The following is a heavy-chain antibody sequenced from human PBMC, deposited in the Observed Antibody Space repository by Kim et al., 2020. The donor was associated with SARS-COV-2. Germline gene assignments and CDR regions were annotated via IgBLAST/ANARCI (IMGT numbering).Heavy chain of an antibody. V-gene: IGHV3-7*01. D-gene: IGHD5-18*01. J-gene: IGHJ4*02. CDR3: ARSTLAMDY. Sequence: SEKYYVDSVKGRFTSSRDNAKDSLYLQMNGLRVEDTAVYYCARSTLAMDYWGQGTLVTVSS. CDR2: SEK.